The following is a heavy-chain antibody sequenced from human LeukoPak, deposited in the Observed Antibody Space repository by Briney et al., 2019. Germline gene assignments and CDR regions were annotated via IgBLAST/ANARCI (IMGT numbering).Heavy chain of an antibody. D-gene: IGHD2-2*02. Sequence: GASVKASCRASGYTFTGYYMQWVRQAPGQGLEWMGWINRNSGGTNYAQKFQSRVTMTRDTSISTAYMELSRLRSDDTAVYYCARKCSSTSCYSFEDWFDPWGQGTLVTVSS. J-gene: IGHJ5*02. V-gene: IGHV1-2*02. CDR2: INRNSGGT. CDR3: ARKCSSTSCYSFEDWFDP. CDR1: GYTFTGYY.